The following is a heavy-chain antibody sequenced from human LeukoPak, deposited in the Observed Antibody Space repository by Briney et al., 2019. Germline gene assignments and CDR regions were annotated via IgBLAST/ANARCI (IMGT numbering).Heavy chain of an antibody. Sequence: SETLSLTCTVSGGSISTYYWSWLRQPAGKGLEWIGRIHTSGSANYNPSLKSRVTISVDKNQFSLKLISVIAADTAVYYCARGLVGTTGEQNWFDPWGQGTLVTVSS. V-gene: IGHV4-4*07. J-gene: IGHJ5*02. CDR2: IHTSGSA. D-gene: IGHD1-26*01. CDR1: GGSISTYY. CDR3: ARGLVGTTGEQNWFDP.